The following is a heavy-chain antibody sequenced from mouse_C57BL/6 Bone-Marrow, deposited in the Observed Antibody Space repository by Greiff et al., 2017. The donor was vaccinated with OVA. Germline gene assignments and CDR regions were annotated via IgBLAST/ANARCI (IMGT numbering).Heavy chain of an antibody. J-gene: IGHJ2*01. CDR2: ISSGSSTI. CDR1: GFTFSDYG. CDR3: ARLGQYYFDY. Sequence: EVKLMESGGGLVKSGGSLKLSCAASGFTFSDYGMHWVRQAPEKGLEWVAYISSGSSTIYYADTVKGRFTISRDNAKNTLFLQMTSLRSEDTAMYYCARLGQYYFDYWGQGTTLTVSS. V-gene: IGHV5-17*01. D-gene: IGHD4-1*01.